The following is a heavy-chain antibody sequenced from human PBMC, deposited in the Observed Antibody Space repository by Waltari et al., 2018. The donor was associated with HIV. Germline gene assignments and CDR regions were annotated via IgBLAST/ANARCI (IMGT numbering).Heavy chain of an antibody. J-gene: IGHJ4*02. CDR3: AKDREGEVVLYSVDY. Sequence: EVQLLESGGALVQPGGSLRLSCAASGFTFGKSAMSWVRQGPGKGLEWVSSISHSGVNTYYADSVKGRVTISRDNAMNTMFLQINSLRAEDTAVYYCAKDREGEVVLYSVDYWGQGTLVTVSS. CDR1: GFTFGKSA. CDR2: ISHSGVNT. D-gene: IGHD2-15*01. V-gene: IGHV3-23*01.